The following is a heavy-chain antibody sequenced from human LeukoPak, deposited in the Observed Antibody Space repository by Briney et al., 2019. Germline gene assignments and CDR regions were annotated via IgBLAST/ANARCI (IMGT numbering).Heavy chain of an antibody. CDR3: AREALGGDYWLY. V-gene: IGHV4-59*01. J-gene: IGHJ4*02. D-gene: IGHD4-17*01. CDR2: IYYSGST. Sequence: PSETLSLTCTVSGRSISSYYWSWIRQPPGKGLEWIGYIYYSGSTNYNPSLKSRVTISVDTSKNQFSLKLKSGSAGDTAVYYCAREALGGDYWLYWGQGTLVTVSS. CDR1: GRSISSYY.